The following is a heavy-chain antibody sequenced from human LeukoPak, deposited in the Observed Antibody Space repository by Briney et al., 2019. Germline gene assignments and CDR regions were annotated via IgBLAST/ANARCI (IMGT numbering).Heavy chain of an antibody. J-gene: IGHJ6*02. CDR1: GFIFSSYA. V-gene: IGHV3-30*04. D-gene: IGHD3-10*02. CDR2: ISFDGSNK. CDR3: ARDFGGYVPSRFSSFYYGMEV. Sequence: GRSLRLSCAASGFIFSSYAIHWVRQAPGKGLEWVAVISFDGSNKYYGGSVKGRFTISRDNSKNTLFLQMDSLRPEDTAVYYCARDFGGYVPSRFSSFYYGMEVWGQGTTVTVSS.